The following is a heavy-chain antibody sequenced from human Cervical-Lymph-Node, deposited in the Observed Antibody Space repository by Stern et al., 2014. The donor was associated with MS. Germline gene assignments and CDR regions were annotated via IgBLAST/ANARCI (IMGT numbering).Heavy chain of an antibody. CDR1: GYTFRDYY. V-gene: IGHV1-2*02. D-gene: IGHD4-17*01. CDR3: ARDRYGDPFDY. J-gene: IGHJ4*02. CDR2: INPNSGST. Sequence: HVQLGQSGAELKKPGASMKVSCKTSGYTFRDYYIQWVRQAPGQGLEYMGWINPNSGSTNYAQKFRGRVTMTSDTSINTAYLELNGLQSDDTAIYYCARDRYGDPFDYWGQGTLVTVSS.